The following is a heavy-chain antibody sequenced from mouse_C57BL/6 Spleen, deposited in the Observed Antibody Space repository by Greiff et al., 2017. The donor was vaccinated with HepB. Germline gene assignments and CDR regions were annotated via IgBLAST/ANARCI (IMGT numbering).Heavy chain of an antibody. Sequence: EVKVVESGGGLVKPGGSLKLSCAASGFNFSDYGMHWVRQAPEKGLEWVAYISSGSSTIYYADTVKGRFTISRDNAKNTRFLQMTSLRSEDTAVYYCTRRLRGSSPHWYFDVWGRGTTVTVSS. D-gene: IGHD1-1*01. CDR3: TRRLRGSSPHWYFDV. CDR2: ISSGSSTI. J-gene: IGHJ1*03. CDR1: GFNFSDYG. V-gene: IGHV5-17*01.